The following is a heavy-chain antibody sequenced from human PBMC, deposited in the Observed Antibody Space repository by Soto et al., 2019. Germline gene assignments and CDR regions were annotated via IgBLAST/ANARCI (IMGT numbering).Heavy chain of an antibody. CDR3: ARDKKDSLPPRVLRYFDWFFDY. CDR1: GFAFISYA. J-gene: IGHJ4*02. Sequence: GGSLRLSCAASGFAFISYAIHWCGHSAGKGREWVGVISYDGSNKYYADSVKGRFTISRDNSKNTLYLQMNSLRAEDTAVYYCARDKKDSLPPRVLRYFDWFFDYWGQGTLVTVSS. D-gene: IGHD3-9*01. CDR2: ISYDGSNK. V-gene: IGHV3-30-3*01.